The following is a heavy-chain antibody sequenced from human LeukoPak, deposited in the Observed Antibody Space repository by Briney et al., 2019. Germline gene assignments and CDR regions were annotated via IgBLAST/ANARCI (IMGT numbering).Heavy chain of an antibody. J-gene: IGHJ3*02. CDR1: GYTLTELS. Sequence: GASVKVSCKVSGYTLTELSMHWVRQAPGKGLEWMGGFDPEDGETIYAQKFQGRVTMTEDTSTDTAYMELSSLRSEDTAVYYCATGPGRVPLDVFDIWGKGKRLTVFS. D-gene: IGHD3-10*01. CDR3: ATGPGRVPLDVFDI. V-gene: IGHV1-24*01. CDR2: FDPEDGET.